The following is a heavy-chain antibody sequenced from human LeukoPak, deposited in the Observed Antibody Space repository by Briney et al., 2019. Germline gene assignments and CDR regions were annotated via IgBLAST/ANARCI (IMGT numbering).Heavy chain of an antibody. D-gene: IGHD3-3*01. CDR2: IYYSGST. CDR3: ARGVLGYDFWSGYPGQFDY. J-gene: IGHJ4*02. Sequence: SETLSLTCTVSGGSISSYYWSWIRQPPGKGLEWIGYIYYSGSTNYNPSLKSRVTISVDTSKKQFSLKLSSVTAADTAVYYCARGVLGYDFWSGYPGQFDYWGQGTLVTVSS. V-gene: IGHV4-59*01. CDR1: GGSISSYY.